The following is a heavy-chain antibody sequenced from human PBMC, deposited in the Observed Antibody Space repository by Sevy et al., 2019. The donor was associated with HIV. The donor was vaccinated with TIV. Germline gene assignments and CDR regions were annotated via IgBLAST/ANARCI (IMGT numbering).Heavy chain of an antibody. CDR2: VSYDGSNK. CDR3: ARVQTRDFWSGYNMYDY. Sequence: GGSLRLSCAASGFIFTTYGMHWVRQAPGKGLEWVAIVSYDGSNKFYADSVKGRFTISRDNSKNTLYLQMNSLRAEDTAVYYCARVQTRDFWSGYNMYDYWGQGTLVTVSS. CDR1: GFIFTTYG. V-gene: IGHV3-30*03. D-gene: IGHD3-3*01. J-gene: IGHJ4*02.